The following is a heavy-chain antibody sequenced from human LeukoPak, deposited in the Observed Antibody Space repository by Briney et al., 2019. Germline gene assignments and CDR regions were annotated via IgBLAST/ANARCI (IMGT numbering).Heavy chain of an antibody. CDR3: AKAEGSYCSSTSCYVDY. Sequence: ASVKVSCKASGYTFTSYDINWVRQATGQGLEWMGWMNPNSGNTGYAQKFQGRVTMTRNTSIGTAYMELSSLRSEDTAVYYCAKAEGSYCSSTSCYVDYWGQGTLVTVSS. J-gene: IGHJ4*02. CDR2: MNPNSGNT. V-gene: IGHV1-8*02. CDR1: GYTFTSYD. D-gene: IGHD2-2*01.